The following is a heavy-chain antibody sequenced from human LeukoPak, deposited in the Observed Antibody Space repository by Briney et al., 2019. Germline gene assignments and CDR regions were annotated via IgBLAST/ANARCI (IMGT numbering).Heavy chain of an antibody. Sequence: SETLSLTCTVSGGSISSYYWSWIRQPPGKGLEWIGYIYYSGSTNYNPSLKSRVTISVDTSKNQFSLKLSSVTAADTAVYYCARHSSGWFPFDYWGQGTLVTVSS. CDR3: ARHSSGWFPFDY. J-gene: IGHJ4*02. V-gene: IGHV4-59*01. CDR1: GGSISSYY. D-gene: IGHD6-19*01. CDR2: IYYSGST.